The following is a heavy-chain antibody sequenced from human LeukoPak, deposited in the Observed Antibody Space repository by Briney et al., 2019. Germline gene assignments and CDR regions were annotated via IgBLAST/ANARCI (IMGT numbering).Heavy chain of an antibody. Sequence: SVKVSCKASGGTFSSYAISWVRQAPGQGLEWMGRIIPILGIANYAQKFQGRVTITADKSTSTAYMELSSLRSEDTAVYYCARGDGHDAFDIWGQGTMVTVSS. J-gene: IGHJ3*02. CDR2: IIPILGIA. CDR1: GGTFSSYA. CDR3: ARGDGHDAFDI. V-gene: IGHV1-69*04.